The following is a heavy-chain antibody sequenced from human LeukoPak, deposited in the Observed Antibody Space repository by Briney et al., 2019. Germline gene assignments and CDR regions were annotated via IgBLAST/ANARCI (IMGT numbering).Heavy chain of an antibody. CDR2: TYFGGNT. CDR3: GRDLGTYYYGSGTHDAFDV. Sequence: SETLSLTCTVSGGSISRTSHLWGWIRQPPGKGLEWIGSTYFGGNTYYNPSLKSRVAISIDTSKTQVSLKLSSTTAADTAMYYCGRDLGTYYYGSGTHDAFDVWGHGTMVTVSS. V-gene: IGHV4-39*07. D-gene: IGHD3-10*01. CDR1: GGSISRTSHL. J-gene: IGHJ3*01.